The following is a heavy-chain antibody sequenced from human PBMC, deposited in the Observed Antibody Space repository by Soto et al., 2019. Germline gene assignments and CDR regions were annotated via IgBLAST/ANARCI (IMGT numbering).Heavy chain of an antibody. Sequence: ASVKVSCKAAGYIFSYYYIHWVRQAPGQGLEWMGWINPKSGASDYAEKFQGRVTMTRDTSISTVYMDLSRLRTDDTAVYYCARVRMKILVVAMGNNWFDPWGQGTLVTVSS. D-gene: IGHD3-22*01. CDR2: INPKSGAS. CDR1: GYIFSYYY. J-gene: IGHJ5*02. V-gene: IGHV1-2*02. CDR3: ARVRMKILVVAMGNNWFDP.